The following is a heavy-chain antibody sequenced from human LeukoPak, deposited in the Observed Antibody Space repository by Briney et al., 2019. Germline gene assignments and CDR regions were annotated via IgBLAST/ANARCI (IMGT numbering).Heavy chain of an antibody. J-gene: IGHJ4*02. V-gene: IGHV3-48*03. CDR3: ARHSLPPSGWQHYFDY. Sequence: PGGSLRLSCAASGFTFSSYEMNWVRQAPGKGLEWVSYISSSGSSIYYADSVKGRFTISRDNAKNSLYLQMNSLRAEDTAVYYCARHSLPPSGWQHYFDYWGQGTLVTVSS. CDR2: ISSSGSSI. CDR1: GFTFSSYE. D-gene: IGHD6-19*01.